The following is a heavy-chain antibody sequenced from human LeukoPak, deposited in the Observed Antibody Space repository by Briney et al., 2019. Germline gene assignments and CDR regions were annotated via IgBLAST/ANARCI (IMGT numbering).Heavy chain of an antibody. V-gene: IGHV3-30*18. Sequence: GGSLRLSCAASGFTFSSYGMHWVRQAPGKGLEWVAVISYDGSNKYYADSVKGRFTISRDNSKNTLYLQMNSLRAEDTAVYYCAKDHSYGLPGMDVWGQGTTVTVSS. D-gene: IGHD5-18*01. CDR2: ISYDGSNK. J-gene: IGHJ6*02. CDR3: AKDHSYGLPGMDV. CDR1: GFTFSSYG.